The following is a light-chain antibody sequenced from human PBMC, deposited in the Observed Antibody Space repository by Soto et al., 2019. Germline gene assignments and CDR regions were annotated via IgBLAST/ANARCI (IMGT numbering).Light chain of an antibody. Sequence: QSVLTQPPSASGSPGQSVTISCTGTSSDVGGYNSVSWYQQHPGKAPKPVIYEVNKRPSGVPDRFSASKSDNTASLTVSGLQAEDEADYYCSSYAGSNNLVFGGGTKLTVL. V-gene: IGLV2-8*01. CDR3: SSYAGSNNLV. CDR2: EVN. J-gene: IGLJ2*01. CDR1: SSDVGGYNS.